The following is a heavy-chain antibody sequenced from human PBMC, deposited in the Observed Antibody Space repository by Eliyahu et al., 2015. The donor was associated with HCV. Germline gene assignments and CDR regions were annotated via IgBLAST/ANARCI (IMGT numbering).Heavy chain of an antibody. Sequence: EVQLVQSGAEVKKPGESLKISCKGSGYSFTSYYIGWVRQVPGKGLEWMGIIYPADSDTRXNPSFQGQVTFSAXKSISTAYLQWNSLKASDTAIYFCARLGSSWYFDYWGQGTLVTVSS. CDR3: ARLGSSWYFDY. J-gene: IGHJ4*02. CDR2: IYPADSDT. D-gene: IGHD6-13*01. V-gene: IGHV5-51*01. CDR1: GYSFTSYY.